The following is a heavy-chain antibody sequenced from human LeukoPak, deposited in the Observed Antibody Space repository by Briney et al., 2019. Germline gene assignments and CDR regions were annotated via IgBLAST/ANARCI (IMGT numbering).Heavy chain of an antibody. D-gene: IGHD1-26*01. CDR3: ARSLVSGSYYYFDY. CDR2: IIPIFGTP. V-gene: IGHV1-69*05. CDR1: GDTFSSYT. J-gene: IGHJ4*02. Sequence: SVKVSCKASGDTFSSYTITWVRQAPGQGLEWMGGIIPIFGTPNYAQKFKGRVTITTDESTSTGYMELSSLTSEDTAVYYCARSLVSGSYYYFDYWGQGTLVTVSS.